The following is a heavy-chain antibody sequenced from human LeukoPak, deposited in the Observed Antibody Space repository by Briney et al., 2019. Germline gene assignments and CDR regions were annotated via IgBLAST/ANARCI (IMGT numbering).Heavy chain of an antibody. CDR2: IIPIFGTA. Sequence: SVKVSCKASGGTFSSYAISWVRQAPGQGLEWMGGIIPIFGTANYAQKFQGRVTITADESTSTAYMELSSLRSEDTAVYYCARGRIAVAGTNWFDPWGQGTLVTVSS. J-gene: IGHJ5*02. CDR1: GGTFSSYA. V-gene: IGHV1-69*13. CDR3: ARGRIAVAGTNWFDP. D-gene: IGHD6-19*01.